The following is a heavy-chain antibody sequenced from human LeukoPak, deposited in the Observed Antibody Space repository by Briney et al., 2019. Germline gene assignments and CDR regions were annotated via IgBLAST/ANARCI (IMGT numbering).Heavy chain of an antibody. CDR1: GFTFSSYW. CDR2: IYYSGST. D-gene: IGHD2-2*01. J-gene: IGHJ4*02. CDR3: ARLVVPAAIGVDY. Sequence: GSLRLSCAASGFTFSSYWMSWIRQPPGKGLEWIGSIYYSGSTYYNPSLKSRVTISVDTSKNQFSLKLSSVTAADTAVYYCARLVVPAAIGVDYWGQGTLVTVSS. V-gene: IGHV4-39*01.